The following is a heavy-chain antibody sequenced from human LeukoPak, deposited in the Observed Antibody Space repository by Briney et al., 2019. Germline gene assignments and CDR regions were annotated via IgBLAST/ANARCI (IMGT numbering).Heavy chain of an antibody. J-gene: IGHJ4*02. Sequence: ASVKVPCNASGYTFTSYYMHWVRQPPRQGHEGMGIINPSDGSTSYAQKFQGRVPMTRSTFKSTVYMELSTPRSEDTGVYYCARGAYSSGWSDFDYWGQGTLVTVSS. CDR3: ARGAYSSGWSDFDY. V-gene: IGHV1-46*01. CDR2: INPSDGST. CDR1: GYTFTSYY. D-gene: IGHD6-19*01.